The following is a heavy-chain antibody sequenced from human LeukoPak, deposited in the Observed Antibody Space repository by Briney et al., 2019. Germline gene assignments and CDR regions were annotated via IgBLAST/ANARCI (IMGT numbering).Heavy chain of an antibody. CDR1: GFTFSSYA. D-gene: IGHD1-1*01. V-gene: IGHV3-53*01. Sequence: GGSLRLSCAASGFTFSSYAMSWVRQAPGKGLEWVSVIYSSGSTYFADSVKGRFTISRDNSKNTVYLQMNSLKAEDTAVYYCARDGRGILEFWGQGALVTVSS. J-gene: IGHJ4*02. CDR2: IYSSGST. CDR3: ARDGRGILEF.